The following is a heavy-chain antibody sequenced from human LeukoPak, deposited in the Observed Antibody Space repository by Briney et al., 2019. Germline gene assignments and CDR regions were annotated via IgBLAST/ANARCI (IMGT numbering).Heavy chain of an antibody. Sequence: GGSLRLSCAASGFTFSSYAMSWVRQAPGKGQEWVSAISGSGGSTYYADSVKGRFTISRDNSKNTLYLQMNSLRAEDTAVYYCVRDSTASGLCGGDRCYREDFWGQGTLVTVSS. V-gene: IGHV3-23*01. CDR3: VRDSTASGLCGGDRCYREDF. D-gene: IGHD2-21*01. CDR2: ISGSGGST. CDR1: GFTFSSYA. J-gene: IGHJ4*02.